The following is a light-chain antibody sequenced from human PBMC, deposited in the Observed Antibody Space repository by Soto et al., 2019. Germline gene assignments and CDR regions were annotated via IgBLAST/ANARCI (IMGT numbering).Light chain of an antibody. CDR2: DTS. V-gene: IGKV3-15*01. CDR3: QRYNNWPLT. CDR1: QAIGGT. J-gene: IGKJ4*01. Sequence: EFVVTQSPATLSLSPGEGVRLSCTPSQAIGGTFAWYQHKPGQTPRPLIYDTSARATGVPARFSGSRSGPEFTLTINSLQSEDFAIYYCQRYNNWPLTVGGGTKVDSK.